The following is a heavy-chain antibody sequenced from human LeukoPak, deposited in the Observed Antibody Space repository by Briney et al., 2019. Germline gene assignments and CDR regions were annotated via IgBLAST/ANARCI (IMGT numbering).Heavy chain of an antibody. CDR3: ARALVGFGELYIDY. D-gene: IGHD3-10*01. V-gene: IGHV4-59*01. J-gene: IGHJ4*02. CDR1: GGSISSYY. CDR2: IYYSGST. Sequence: SETLSLTCTVSGGSISSYYWSWIRQPPGKGLEWIGYIYYSGSTNYNPSLKSRVTISVDTSKNQFSLKLSSVTAADTAVYYRARALVGFGELYIDYWGQGTLVTVSS.